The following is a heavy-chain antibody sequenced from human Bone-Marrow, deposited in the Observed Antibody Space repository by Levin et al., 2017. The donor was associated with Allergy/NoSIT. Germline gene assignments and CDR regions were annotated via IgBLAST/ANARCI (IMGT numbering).Heavy chain of an antibody. CDR3: AVGTQNDAFDI. CDR2: IYYSGSA. D-gene: IGHD1-1*01. Sequence: SETLSLTCTVSGGSISSYYWSWIRQPPGKGLEWIAYIYYSGSANYNPSLKSRVTISVDTSKNQFSLKLSSVTAADTAVYYCAVGTQNDAFDIWGQGTMVTVSS. V-gene: IGHV4-59*01. J-gene: IGHJ3*02. CDR1: GGSISSYY.